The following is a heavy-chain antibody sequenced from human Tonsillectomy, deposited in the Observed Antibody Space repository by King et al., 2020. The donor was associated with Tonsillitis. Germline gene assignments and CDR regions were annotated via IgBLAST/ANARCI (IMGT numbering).Heavy chain of an antibody. CDR2: IIPKYGTT. V-gene: IGHV1-69*12. Sequence: QLVQSGAEVKKPGSSVKVSCKTSGGTLNNNAISWVRQAPGHGLEWMGGIIPKYGTTNYAQKFQGRLTITADESTSTAYMELSGLRSEDTAVYFCARPTDGAIFDYYYYMDVWGKGTTVAVSS. CDR3: ARPTDGAIFDYYYYMDV. D-gene: IGHD3-3*01. J-gene: IGHJ6*03. CDR1: GGTLNNNA.